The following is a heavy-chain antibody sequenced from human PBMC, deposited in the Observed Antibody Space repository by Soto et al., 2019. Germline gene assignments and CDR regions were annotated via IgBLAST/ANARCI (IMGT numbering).Heavy chain of an antibody. J-gene: IGHJ6*03. Sequence: GESLRISGKCSGYTFTGYWIAWVRQMPGKGLESMGIIFSGDSGTTYSPAFQGQVTISAGKAISTAYVQWKSLRSSDTAMYYCARHPSPAIDFYFDVWGKGTTVNVSS. CDR3: ARHPSPAIDFYFDV. V-gene: IGHV5-51*01. CDR2: IFSGDSGT. CDR1: GYTFTGYW. D-gene: IGHD3-3*01.